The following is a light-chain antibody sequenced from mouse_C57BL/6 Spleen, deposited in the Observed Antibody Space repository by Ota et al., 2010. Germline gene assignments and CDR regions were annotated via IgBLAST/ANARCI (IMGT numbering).Light chain of an antibody. CDR1: SDVSF. CDR3: QQDYSSPPT. V-gene: IGKV4-62*01. CDR2: DTS. Sequence: QIVLTQSPAIMSASPGEKVTMTCSASSDVSFLFWFQQKPGSSPRLWIYDTSNLVSGVPDRFTGSGYGTDFTFTISTVQAEDLAVYFCQQDYSSPPTFGGGTKLEIK. J-gene: IGKJ1*01.